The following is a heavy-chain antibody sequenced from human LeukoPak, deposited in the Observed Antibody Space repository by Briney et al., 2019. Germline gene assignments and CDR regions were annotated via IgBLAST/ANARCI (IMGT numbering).Heavy chain of an antibody. CDR1: GFTVDSNY. CDR3: AKVGTYSDSSGYLKWFDP. V-gene: IGHV3-53*01. CDR2: IYTGGNT. J-gene: IGHJ5*02. Sequence: QAGGSLRLSCAASGFTVDSNYLSWVRQAPGKGLEWVSTIYTGGNTYYADSVRGRFTISRDNSKNTLYLQMNSLRAEDTAVYYCAKVGTYSDSSGYLKWFDPWGQGTLVTVSS. D-gene: IGHD3-22*01.